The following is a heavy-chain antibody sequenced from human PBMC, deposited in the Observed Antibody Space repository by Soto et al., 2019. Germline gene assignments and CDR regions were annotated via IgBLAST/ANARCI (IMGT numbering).Heavy chain of an antibody. CDR2: ISAYNGNT. CDR1: GYTFTSYG. Sequence: QVQLVQSGAEVKKPGASVKVSCKASGYTFTSYGISWVRQAPGQGLEWMGWISAYNGNTNYAQKLQGRVTMTTDTSTSTSYMELRSQRSDDTSVYYCARSPVYYYDRSGYYSGAFDIWGQGTMVTVSS. J-gene: IGHJ3*02. CDR3: ARSPVYYYDRSGYYSGAFDI. V-gene: IGHV1-18*04. D-gene: IGHD3-22*01.